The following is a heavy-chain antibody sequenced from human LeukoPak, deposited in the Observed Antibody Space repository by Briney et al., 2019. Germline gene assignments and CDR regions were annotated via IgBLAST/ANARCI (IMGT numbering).Heavy chain of an antibody. J-gene: IGHJ6*03. CDR1: GFTFSPYS. Sequence: GGSLRLSCAASGFTFSPYSMKWVRQAPGKGLEWVSSISGSSGHIYYADPVKGRFTISRDNAKNSLYLQMNSLRAEDTAVYYCAREYCSGGSCYSDYYYYYMDVWGKGTTVTVSS. D-gene: IGHD2-15*01. V-gene: IGHV3-21*01. CDR2: ISGSSGHI. CDR3: AREYCSGGSCYSDYYYYYMDV.